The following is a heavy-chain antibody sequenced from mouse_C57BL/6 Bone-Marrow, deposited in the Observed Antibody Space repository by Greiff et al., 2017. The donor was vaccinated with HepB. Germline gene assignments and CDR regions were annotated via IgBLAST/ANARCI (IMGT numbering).Heavy chain of an antibody. Sequence: QVQLQQSGPELVKPGASVKISCKASGYAFSSSWMNWVKQRPGKGLEWIGRIYPGDGDTNYNGKFKGKATLTADKASSTAYMQLSSLTSEDSAVYFCAREEMITTGGVNYWGQGTTLTVSS. CDR3: AREEMITTGGVNY. CDR2: IYPGDGDT. D-gene: IGHD2-4*01. J-gene: IGHJ2*01. V-gene: IGHV1-82*01. CDR1: GYAFSSSW.